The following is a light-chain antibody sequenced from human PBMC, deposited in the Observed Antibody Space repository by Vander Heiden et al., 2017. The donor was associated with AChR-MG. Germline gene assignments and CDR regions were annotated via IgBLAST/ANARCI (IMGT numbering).Light chain of an antibody. V-gene: IGKV3-15*01. Sequence: EIVMTQSPATLSVSPGERATLSCRASQSVSSNLAWYQQKPGQAPRLLIYRASTRATGIPARFSGSGSGTEFTLTISSLQSEDFAVYYCQQYNSWHSFGQGTQVDIK. CDR1: QSVSSN. CDR3: QQYNSWHS. CDR2: RAS. J-gene: IGKJ1*01.